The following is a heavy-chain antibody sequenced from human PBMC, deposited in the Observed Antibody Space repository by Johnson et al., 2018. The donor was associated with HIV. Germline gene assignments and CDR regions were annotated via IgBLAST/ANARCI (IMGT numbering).Heavy chain of an antibody. CDR1: GFTFSDYY. J-gene: IGHJ3*02. D-gene: IGHD6-19*01. Sequence: QVQLVESGGGLVKPGGSLRLSCAASGFTFSDYYMSWIRQAPGKGLEWVSYIGSSGSTIYYADSVKGRFTISRDNSMHTMYLQMNSLRAEDTAVYYCAGQVRAFDIWGQGTMVTVSS. CDR2: IGSSGSTI. CDR3: AGQVRAFDI. V-gene: IGHV3-11*04.